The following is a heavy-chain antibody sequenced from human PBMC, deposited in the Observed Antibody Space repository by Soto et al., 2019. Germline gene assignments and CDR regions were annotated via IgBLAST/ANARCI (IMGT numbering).Heavy chain of an antibody. CDR1: GGSISSGGYY. D-gene: IGHD4-17*01. Sequence: XXTLSLPFTVSGGSISSGGYYWSFIRQHPGKGLEWIGYIYYSGSTNYNPSLKSRVTISVDTSKNQFSLKLRSVTAADTAVYYCARDYGDPYFDYWGQGTLVTVSS. CDR3: ARDYGDPYFDY. J-gene: IGHJ4*02. CDR2: IYYSGST. V-gene: IGHV4-61*08.